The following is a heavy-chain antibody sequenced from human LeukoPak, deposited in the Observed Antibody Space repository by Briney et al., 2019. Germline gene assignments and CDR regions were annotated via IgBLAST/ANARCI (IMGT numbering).Heavy chain of an antibody. D-gene: IGHD5/OR15-5a*01. V-gene: IGHV4-59*01. J-gene: IGHJ6*02. CDR2: TYYSGST. CDR1: GGSISSYY. CDR3: ARSGGLRDLGPRRSHYYYYGMDV. Sequence: PSETLSLTCTVSGGSISSYYWSWIRQPPGKGLEWIGYTYYSGSTNYNPSLKSRVTISVDTSKNQFSLKLSSVTAADTAVYYCARSGGLRDLGPRRSHYYYYGMDVWGQGTTVTASS.